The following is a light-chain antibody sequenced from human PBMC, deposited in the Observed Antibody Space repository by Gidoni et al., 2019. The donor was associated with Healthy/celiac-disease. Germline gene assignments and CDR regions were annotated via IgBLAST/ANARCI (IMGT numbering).Light chain of an antibody. CDR3: NSRDSSGNHVV. J-gene: IGLJ2*01. Sequence: SSELTQDPAVSVALGQTVRITCQGDSPRSYYASWYQQKPGQAPVLVIYGKNNRHSGIPDRFSGSSSGNTASLTITGAQAEDEADYYCNSRDSSGNHVVFGGGTKLTVL. V-gene: IGLV3-19*01. CDR1: SPRSYY. CDR2: GKN.